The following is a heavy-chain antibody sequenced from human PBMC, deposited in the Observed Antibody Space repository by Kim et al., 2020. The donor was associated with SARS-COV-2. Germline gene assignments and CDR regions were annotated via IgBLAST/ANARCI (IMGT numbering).Heavy chain of an antibody. J-gene: IGHJ4*01. D-gene: IGHD6-19*01. CDR2: TYYRSKWYN. CDR1: GDSVSSNSAA. V-gene: IGHV6-1*01. CDR3: AXGPIAVAGKVVXY. Sequence: SQTLSLTCAISGDSVSSNSAAWNWIRQSPSRGLEWLGRTYYRSKWYNDYALSLXSRITXNXDTSKNQFSLQLNSXTXXXXXXYYCAXGPIAVAGKVVXYW.